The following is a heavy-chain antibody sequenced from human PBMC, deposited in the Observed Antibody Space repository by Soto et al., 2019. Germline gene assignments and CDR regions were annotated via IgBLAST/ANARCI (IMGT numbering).Heavy chain of an antibody. CDR3: ARAREPEYSSSIFFDY. CDR1: GLTLSLTQ. Sequence: LRLSCAVSGLTLSLTQMSWFRQAAGKGVQWISVIYSASSKYYANAVKGRFTISRDISENKIFIELNGSTVDDTAVYYCARAREPEYSSSIFFDYWGRGTVVTVSS. CDR2: IYSASSK. D-gene: IGHD6-6*01. V-gene: IGHV3-53*01. J-gene: IGHJ4*01.